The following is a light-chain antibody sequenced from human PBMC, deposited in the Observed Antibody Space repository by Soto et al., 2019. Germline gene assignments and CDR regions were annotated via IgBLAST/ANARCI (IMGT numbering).Light chain of an antibody. V-gene: IGLV2-18*01. CDR1: SSDVGYYNR. CDR3: SLYTSSTFYV. CDR2: EVS. Sequence: SALMHPPSGSGSPGQSVTISCTGTSSDVGYYNRVSWYQQPPGSAPKLLIYEVSNRPSGVPDRFSGSKSGNTASLTISGLQAEDEADYYCSLYTSSTFYVFGTGPKVTV. J-gene: IGLJ1*01.